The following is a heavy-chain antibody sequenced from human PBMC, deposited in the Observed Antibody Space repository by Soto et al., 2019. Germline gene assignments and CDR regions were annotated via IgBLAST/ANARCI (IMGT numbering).Heavy chain of an antibody. D-gene: IGHD6-25*01. Sequence: ASVKVSCKVSGYTLTELSMHWVRQAPGKGLEWMGGFDPEDGETIYAQKFQGRVTMTEDTSTDTAYMELSSLRSEDTAVYYCATLKFHSSALYYYGMDVWGQGTTVTVSS. V-gene: IGHV1-24*01. CDR1: GYTLTELS. J-gene: IGHJ6*02. CDR3: ATLKFHSSALYYYGMDV. CDR2: FDPEDGET.